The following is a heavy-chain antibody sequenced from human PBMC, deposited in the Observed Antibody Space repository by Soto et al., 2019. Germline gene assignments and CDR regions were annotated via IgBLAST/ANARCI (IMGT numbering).Heavy chain of an antibody. D-gene: IGHD3-22*01. CDR2: INHSGST. Sequence: SETLSLTCAVYGGSFSGYYWSWIRQPPGKGLEWIGEINHSGSTNYNPSLKSRVAISVDTSKNQFSLKLSSVTAADAAVYYCAIGRITMIVVVITIFDSWGQGTIVTV. V-gene: IGHV4-34*01. J-gene: IGHJ3*02. CDR1: GGSFSGYY. CDR3: AIGRITMIVVVITIFDS.